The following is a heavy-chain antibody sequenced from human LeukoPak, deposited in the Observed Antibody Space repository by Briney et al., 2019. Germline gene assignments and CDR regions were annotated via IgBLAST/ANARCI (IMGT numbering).Heavy chain of an antibody. Sequence: PSETLSLTCAVYGGSFSGYYWSWIRQPPGKGLEWIGEINHSGSTNYNPSLKSRVTISVDTSKNQFSLKLSSVTAADTAVYYCARGLIPRGGLFDYWGQGTLVTVSS. J-gene: IGHJ4*02. D-gene: IGHD2-8*01. V-gene: IGHV4-34*01. CDR3: ARGLIPRGGLFDY. CDR2: INHSGST. CDR1: GGSFSGYY.